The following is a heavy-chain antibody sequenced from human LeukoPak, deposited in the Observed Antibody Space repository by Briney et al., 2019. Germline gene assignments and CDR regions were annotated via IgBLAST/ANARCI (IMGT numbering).Heavy chain of an antibody. J-gene: IGHJ5*02. D-gene: IGHD3-10*01. V-gene: IGHV4-59*01. CDR1: GGSISSYY. CDR3: ARWGGQRITMVRGVITPNWFDP. CDR2: IYYSGST. Sequence: SETLSLTCTVSGGSISSYYWSWIRQPPGKGLEWIGYIYYSGSTNYNPSLKGRVTISVDTSKNQFSLKLSSMTAADTAVYYCARWGGQRITMVRGVITPNWFDPWGQGTLVTVSS.